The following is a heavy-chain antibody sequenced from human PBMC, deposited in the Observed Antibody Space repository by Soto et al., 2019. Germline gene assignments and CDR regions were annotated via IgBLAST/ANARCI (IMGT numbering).Heavy chain of an antibody. CDR3: ARDVLLWFGEFPNWFDP. CDR2: THYRSKWYN. CDR1: GDSVSSNSAA. J-gene: IGHJ5*02. Sequence: PSQTLSLTCAISGDSVSSNSAAWNWIRQSPSRGLEWLGRTHYRSKWYNDYAVSVKSRITINPDTSKNQFSLQLNSVTPEDTAVYYCARDVLLWFGEFPNWFDPWGQGTLVTVSS. V-gene: IGHV6-1*01. D-gene: IGHD3-10*01.